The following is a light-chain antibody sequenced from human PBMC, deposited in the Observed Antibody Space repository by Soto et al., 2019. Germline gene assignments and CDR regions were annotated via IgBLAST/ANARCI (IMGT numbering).Light chain of an antibody. V-gene: IGLV2-14*01. Sequence: QSALTQPASVSGSPGQSITISCTGTRSDVGRYNYLSWYQQHPGKAPKLMIYEVSNRPSGGSNRFSGSKSGNTASLTISGLQAEYEADYYCSSYTISSTIRVFGGGTKVTVL. J-gene: IGLJ2*01. CDR2: EVS. CDR1: RSDVGRYNY. CDR3: SSYTISSTIRV.